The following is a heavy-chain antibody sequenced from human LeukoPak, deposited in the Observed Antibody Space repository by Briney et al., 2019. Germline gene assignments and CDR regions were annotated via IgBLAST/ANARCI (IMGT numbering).Heavy chain of an antibody. CDR1: GFTFSDYY. Sequence: PGGSLRLSCAASGFTFSDYYMSWIRQAPGKGLGWVSYISSSGSTIYYADSVKGRFTISRDNAKNSLYLQMNSLRAEDTAVYYCARGRWGYDYPPSLVYWGQGTLVTVSS. V-gene: IGHV3-11*01. D-gene: IGHD5-12*01. CDR3: ARGRWGYDYPPSLVY. J-gene: IGHJ4*02. CDR2: ISSSGSTI.